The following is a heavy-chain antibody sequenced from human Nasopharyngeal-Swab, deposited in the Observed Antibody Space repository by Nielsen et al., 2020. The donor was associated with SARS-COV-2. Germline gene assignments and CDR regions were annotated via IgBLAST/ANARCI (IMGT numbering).Heavy chain of an antibody. CDR2: INAGNGNT. D-gene: IGHD3-3*01. J-gene: IGHJ6*02. CDR1: GYTFTSYA. CDR3: AREHYDFWSGYLPYYYYGMDV. V-gene: IGHV1-3*01. Sequence: ASVKVSCKASGYTFTSYAMHWVRQAPGQRLEWMGWINAGNGNTKYSQKFQGRVTITRDTSASTAYMELSSLRSEDTAVYYCAREHYDFWSGYLPYYYYGMDVWGQGTTVTVSS.